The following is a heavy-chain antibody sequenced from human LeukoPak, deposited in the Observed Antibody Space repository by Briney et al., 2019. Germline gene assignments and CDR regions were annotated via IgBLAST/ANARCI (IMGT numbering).Heavy chain of an antibody. CDR2: ISGSGSAE. D-gene: IGHD2-21*02. CDR1: GFTLSDSY. Sequence: GGSLRLSCVASGFTLSDSYMTWVRQAPGKGLEWVSTISGSGSAEDYADSVKGRFTISRDNAKSSMSLEMNTLRAEDTAVYYCARDLSWRSRVCDLWGQGTLVTVSS. V-gene: IGHV3-11*04. J-gene: IGHJ4*02. CDR3: ARDLSWRSRVCDL.